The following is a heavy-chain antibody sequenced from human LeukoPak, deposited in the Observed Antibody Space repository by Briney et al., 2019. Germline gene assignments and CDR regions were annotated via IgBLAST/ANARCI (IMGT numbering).Heavy chain of an antibody. CDR3: ARGGPYYYDSSVDY. CDR2: MNPNSGNT. J-gene: IGHJ4*02. D-gene: IGHD3-22*01. CDR1: GYTFTSYD. Sequence: ASVNVSCKASGYTFTSYDINWVRQATGQGLEWMGWMNPNSGNTGYAQKFQGRVTMTRNTSISTAYMELSSLRSEDTAVYYCARGGPYYYDSSVDYWGQGTLVTVSS. V-gene: IGHV1-8*01.